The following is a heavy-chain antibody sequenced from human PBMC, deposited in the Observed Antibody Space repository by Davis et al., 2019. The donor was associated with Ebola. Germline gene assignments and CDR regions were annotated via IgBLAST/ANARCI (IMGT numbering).Heavy chain of an antibody. CDR3: ARPSGYSGSYSFDY. Sequence: SVKVSCKASGYTFSSYAISWVRQAPGQGLEWMGGIIPILGIANYAQKFQGRVTITADESTSTAYMELSSLRSEDTAVYYCARPSGYSGSYSFDYWGQGTLVTVSS. V-gene: IGHV1-69*10. D-gene: IGHD5-12*01. CDR1: GYTFSSYA. J-gene: IGHJ4*02. CDR2: IIPILGIA.